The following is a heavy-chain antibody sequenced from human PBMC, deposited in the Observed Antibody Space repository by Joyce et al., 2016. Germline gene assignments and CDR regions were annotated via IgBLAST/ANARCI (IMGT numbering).Heavy chain of an antibody. D-gene: IGHD6-6*01. CDR1: GFSFSGYW. Sequence: EVQLVESGGGLVQPGGSLRLSCAASGFSFSGYWIHWVRQAPGKGLVGVSRINTDGSSTRFADSVKCRFTISRDNAKNTLYLQMNSLRAEDTAVYYCVRGISARPGGPNWFDPWGQGTLVTVSS. CDR2: INTDGSST. CDR3: VRGISARPGGPNWFDP. V-gene: IGHV3-74*01. J-gene: IGHJ5*02.